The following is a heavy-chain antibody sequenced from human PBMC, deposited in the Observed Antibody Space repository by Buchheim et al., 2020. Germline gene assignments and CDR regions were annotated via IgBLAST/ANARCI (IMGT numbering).Heavy chain of an antibody. CDR1: GFTIAGRP. Sequence: QVQLVESGGGVVQPGRSLRLSCAASGFTIAGRPMHWVRQAPGKGLEWVAVISSDGRNEHYADSVKGRFSISRDNSKNTLSLQMNSLRPEDTAIYYCTRETQLVTGGLDPWGQGTL. J-gene: IGHJ5*02. D-gene: IGHD2-21*02. CDR2: ISSDGRNE. V-gene: IGHV3-30*04. CDR3: TRETQLVTGGLDP.